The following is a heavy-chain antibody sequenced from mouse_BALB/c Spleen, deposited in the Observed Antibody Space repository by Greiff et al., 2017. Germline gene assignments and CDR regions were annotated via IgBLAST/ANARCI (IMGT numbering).Heavy chain of an antibody. CDR1: GFTFSDYY. V-gene: IGHV5-4*02. Sequence: EVQLVESGGGLVKPGGSLKLSCAASGFTFSDYYMYWVRQTPEKRLEWVATISDGGSYTYYPDSVKGRFTISRDNAKNNLYLQMSSLKSEDTAMYYCARDGSRRYDWYFDVWGAGTTVTVSS. CDR2: ISDGGSYT. CDR3: ARDGSRRYDWYFDV. D-gene: IGHD2-14*01. J-gene: IGHJ1*01.